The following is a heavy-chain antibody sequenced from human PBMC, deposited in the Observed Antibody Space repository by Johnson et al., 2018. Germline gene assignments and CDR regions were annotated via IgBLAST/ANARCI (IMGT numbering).Heavy chain of an antibody. Sequence: QVQLVQSGAEVKKPGASVKVSCKVSGYTLTELSMHWVRQAPGKGLEWMGGFDPEDGETIYAQKFQGRVTMTEDTSTDTAYMELSSLRSEDTAGYYCATEPHSSGWTRFPFYGMDVWGQGTTVTVSS. CDR3: ATEPHSSGWTRFPFYGMDV. J-gene: IGHJ6*02. CDR2: FDPEDGET. V-gene: IGHV1-24*01. D-gene: IGHD6-19*01. CDR1: GYTLTELS.